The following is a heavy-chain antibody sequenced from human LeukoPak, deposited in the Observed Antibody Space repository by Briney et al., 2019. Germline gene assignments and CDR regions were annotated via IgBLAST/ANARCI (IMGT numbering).Heavy chain of an antibody. Sequence: GRSLRLSCAASGFTVSSNYMSWVRQAPGKGLEWVSVIYSGGSTYYADSVKGRFTISRDNSKNTLYLQMNSLRAEDTAVYYCAGALWFGETNFDYWGQGTLVTVSS. CDR2: IYSGGST. V-gene: IGHV3-66*01. J-gene: IGHJ4*02. CDR1: GFTVSSNY. D-gene: IGHD3-10*01. CDR3: AGALWFGETNFDY.